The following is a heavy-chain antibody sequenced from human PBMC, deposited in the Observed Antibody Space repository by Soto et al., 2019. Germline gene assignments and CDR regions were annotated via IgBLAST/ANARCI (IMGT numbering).Heavy chain of an antibody. CDR3: ARDLGYYESDGYFDY. V-gene: IGHV3-11*01. CDR2: ISSSGSII. Sequence: NPGGSLRLSCAASGFTFSDNYTSWIRQAPGKGLEWVSYISSSGSIIYYADSVKGRFTISRDNAKNSLYLQMNSLRAEDTAVYYCARDLGYYESDGYFDYWGQGALVTVSS. CDR1: GFTFSDNY. D-gene: IGHD3-22*01. J-gene: IGHJ4*02.